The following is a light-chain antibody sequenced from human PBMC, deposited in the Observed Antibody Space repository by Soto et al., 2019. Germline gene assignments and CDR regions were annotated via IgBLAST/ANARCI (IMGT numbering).Light chain of an antibody. Sequence: DIQMTQSPSTLSASVGDRVTITCRASQSISSWLAWYQQKPGKAPKLLIYDASSLESGVPSRFSGSGSGTEFTLTISSLQPDDIATDYCQQYNSYPFTFGPGTKVDIK. CDR1: QSISSW. CDR2: DAS. J-gene: IGKJ3*01. CDR3: QQYNSYPFT. V-gene: IGKV1-5*01.